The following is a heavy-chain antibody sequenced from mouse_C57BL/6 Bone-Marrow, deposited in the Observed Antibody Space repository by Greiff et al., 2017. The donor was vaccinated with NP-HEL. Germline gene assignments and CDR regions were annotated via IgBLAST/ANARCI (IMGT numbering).Heavy chain of an antibody. CDR2: IDPSDSYT. CDR3: AQGGYDGYFYWYFDV. J-gene: IGHJ1*03. D-gene: IGHD2-3*01. V-gene: IGHV1-69*01. Sequence: QVQLQQPGAELVMPGASVKLSCKASGYTFTSYWMHWVKQRPGQGLEWIGEIDPSDSYTNYNQKFKGKSTLTVDKSSSTAYMQLSSLTSEDSAVYYCAQGGYDGYFYWYFDVWGTGTTVTVSS. CDR1: GYTFTSYW.